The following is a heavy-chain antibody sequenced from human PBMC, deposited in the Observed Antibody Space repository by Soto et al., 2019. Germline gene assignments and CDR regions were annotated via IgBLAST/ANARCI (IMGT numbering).Heavy chain of an antibody. CDR3: ARDRDYYGSGTNWFDP. Sequence: QVQLVQSGAEVKKPGASVKVSCKASGYTFTSYGISWVRQAPGQGLEWMGWISAYNGNTNYAQKLQGRVTMTTDTATSTAYMELRSLRSDDTAVYYCARDRDYYGSGTNWFDPWCQGTLVTVSS. CDR1: GYTFTSYG. CDR2: ISAYNGNT. V-gene: IGHV1-18*04. J-gene: IGHJ5*02. D-gene: IGHD3-10*01.